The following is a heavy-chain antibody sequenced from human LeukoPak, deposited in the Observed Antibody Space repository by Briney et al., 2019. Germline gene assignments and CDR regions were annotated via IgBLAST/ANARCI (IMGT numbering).Heavy chain of an antibody. Sequence: SETLSLTCTVSGGSFSSSYWSWIRQPAGKGLEWIGRIYTSGSTNFNPSLKSRVTISIDKSRNQISLKLNSVTAADTAVYYCARGYSGNYLRFDPWGQGTLVTVSS. J-gene: IGHJ5*02. CDR1: GGSFSSSY. CDR3: ARGYSGNYLRFDP. V-gene: IGHV4-4*07. CDR2: IYTSGST. D-gene: IGHD1-26*01.